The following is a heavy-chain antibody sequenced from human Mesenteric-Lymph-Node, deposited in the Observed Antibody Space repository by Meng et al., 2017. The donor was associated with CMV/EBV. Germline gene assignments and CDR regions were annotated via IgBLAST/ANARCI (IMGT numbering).Heavy chain of an antibody. CDR1: GYTFIDYY. CDR3: ASGWDYYYGMDV. V-gene: IGHV1-2*02. D-gene: IGHD6-19*01. Sequence: ASVKVSCKASGYTFIDYYLHWVRQAPGQGLEWMGWINPNSGGTDYAQKFQGRVTMIRDTSISTAYMELSRLRFDDTAVYYCASGWDYYYGMDVWGQGTTVTVSS. CDR2: INPNSGGT. J-gene: IGHJ6*02.